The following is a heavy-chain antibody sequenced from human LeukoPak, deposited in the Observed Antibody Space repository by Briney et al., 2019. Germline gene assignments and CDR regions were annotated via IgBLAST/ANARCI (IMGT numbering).Heavy chain of an antibody. CDR1: GFTFSSYA. CDR2: ISGSGDST. J-gene: IGHJ4*02. D-gene: IGHD3-22*01. V-gene: IGHV3-23*01. Sequence: GGSLRLSCVASGFTFSSYAMSWVRQAPGKGLEWVSVISGSGDSTYYAESVKGRFTISRDNSKNTLYLQMNSLRAEDTAVYYCAKVKNPYYYDSSGYSTGHYFDYWGQGTLVTVSS. CDR3: AKVKNPYYYDSSGYSTGHYFDY.